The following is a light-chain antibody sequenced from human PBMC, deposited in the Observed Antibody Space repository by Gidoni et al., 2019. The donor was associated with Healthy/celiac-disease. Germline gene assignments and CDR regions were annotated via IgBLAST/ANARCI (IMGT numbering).Light chain of an antibody. CDR1: SSNIGAGYG. J-gene: IGLJ3*02. V-gene: IGLV1-40*01. CDR2: GNS. CDR3: QSYYSSLSGWV. Sequence: QSVLTQPPSVSGAPGQRVTISCTGRSSNIGAGYGVHWYQQLPGTAPTLLLYGNSNRPSVVPDRFSVSQSGTSASLAITGLQAEDEADYYCQSYYSSLSGWVFGGGTKLTVL.